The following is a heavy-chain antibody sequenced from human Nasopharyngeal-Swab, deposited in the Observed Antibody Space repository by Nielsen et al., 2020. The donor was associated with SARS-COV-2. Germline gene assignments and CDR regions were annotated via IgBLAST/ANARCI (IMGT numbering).Heavy chain of an antibody. D-gene: IGHD3-10*01. Sequence: GGSLKISCAASGFTFSSYSMNWVRQAPGKGLEWVSYISSSSSTIYYADSVKGRFTISRDNAKNSLYLQMNSLRAEDTAVYYCAREHITMVRGGDYWGQGTLVTVSS. J-gene: IGHJ4*02. CDR2: ISSSSSTI. V-gene: IGHV3-48*04. CDR3: AREHITMVRGGDY. CDR1: GFTFSSYS.